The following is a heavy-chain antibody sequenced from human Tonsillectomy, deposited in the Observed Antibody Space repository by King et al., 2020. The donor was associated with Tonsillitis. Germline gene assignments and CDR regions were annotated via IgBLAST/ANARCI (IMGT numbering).Heavy chain of an antibody. CDR1: GYSFTTYW. J-gene: IGHJ6*02. V-gene: IGHV5-51*01. CDR2: IYPGDSDT. D-gene: IGHD4-17*01. Sequence: QLVQSGAEVKKPGESLKISCKGSGYSFTTYWIGWGRQMPGKGLEWMGIIYPGDSDTRYSPSFQGQVTISADKSISAAYLQWRSLKASDTAMYYCARLGTVTKDYYYYGMDVWGQGTTVTVSS. CDR3: ARLGTVTKDYYYYGMDV.